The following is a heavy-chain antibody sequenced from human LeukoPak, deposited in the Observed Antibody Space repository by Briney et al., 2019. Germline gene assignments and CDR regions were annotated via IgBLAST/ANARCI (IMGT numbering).Heavy chain of an antibody. CDR1: GFTFSSYA. D-gene: IGHD6-13*01. J-gene: IGHJ4*02. CDR2: ISGSGGST. Sequence: GRSLRLSCAASGFTFSSYAMSWVRQAPGKGLEWVTDISGSGGSTYYADSVKGRFYISRDNSKNTLYLQMYSLRAEDMAVYYCAKELYSSSWSYIDYWGQGTLVTVSS. V-gene: IGHV3-23*01. CDR3: AKELYSSSWSYIDY.